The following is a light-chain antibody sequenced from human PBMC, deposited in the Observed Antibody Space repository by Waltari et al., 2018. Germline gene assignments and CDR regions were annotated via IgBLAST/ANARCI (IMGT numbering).Light chain of an antibody. Sequence: EIVLTQSPGTLSLSPGERATLSCRASQSLSGNYLVWYQKKLGQAPKLLIYAASTRATGIPDRFSGSGSGTDFTLTISRLEPEDFAVYFCHQYGSFTWTFGQGTKVEIK. CDR1: QSLSGNY. V-gene: IGKV3-20*01. CDR3: HQYGSFTWT. J-gene: IGKJ1*01. CDR2: AAS.